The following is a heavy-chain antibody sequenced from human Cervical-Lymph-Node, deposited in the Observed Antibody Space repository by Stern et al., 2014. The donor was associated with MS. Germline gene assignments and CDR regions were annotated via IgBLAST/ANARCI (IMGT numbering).Heavy chain of an antibody. V-gene: IGHV1-2*02. CDR2: VNPNTGAT. CDR1: RYTFTAYS. Sequence: VQLLESGAEVKKPGASLKVSCQTSRYTFTAYSFHWVRQAPGQGLQWMGWVNPNTGATTYAKQFRGRVTMTRDSSINTAYMELSRLTSDDTAVYYWAAASTTSSASPFDYWGQGTLLTVSS. CDR3: AAASTTSSASPFDY. D-gene: IGHD6-19*01. J-gene: IGHJ4*02.